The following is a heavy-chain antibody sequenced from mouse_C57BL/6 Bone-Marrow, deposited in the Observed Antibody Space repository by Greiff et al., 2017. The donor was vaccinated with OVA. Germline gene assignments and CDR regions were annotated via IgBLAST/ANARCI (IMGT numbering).Heavy chain of an antibody. V-gene: IGHV1-54*01. CDR2: INPGSGGT. D-gene: IGHD4-1*01. CDR1: GYAFTNYL. Sequence: VQLQQSGAELVRPGTSVKVSCKASGYAFTNYLIEWVKQRPGQGLEWIGVINPGSGGTNYNEKFKGKATLTADKSSSTAYMQLSSLTSEDSAVYFCASGRAWFAYWGQGTLVTVSA. J-gene: IGHJ3*01. CDR3: ASGRAWFAY.